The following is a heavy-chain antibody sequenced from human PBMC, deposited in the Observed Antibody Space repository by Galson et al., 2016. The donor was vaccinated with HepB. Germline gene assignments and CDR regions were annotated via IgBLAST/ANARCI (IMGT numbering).Heavy chain of an antibody. CDR3: ARGSHDSFMDV. J-gene: IGHJ6*02. CDR2: IWYDGSNK. Sequence: SLRLSCAASGFTFSHFGMHWVRQAPGKGLEWVAFIWYDGSNKYYGDSVKGRFTISRDNSKNIQYLHMNSLRAEDTAVYYCARGSHDSFMDVWDQGTTVTVSS. V-gene: IGHV3-33*01. CDR1: GFTFSHFG. D-gene: IGHD3-16*01.